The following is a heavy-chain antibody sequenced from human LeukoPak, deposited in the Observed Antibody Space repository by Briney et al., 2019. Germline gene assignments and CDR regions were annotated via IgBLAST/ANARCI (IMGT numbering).Heavy chain of an antibody. D-gene: IGHD3-16*01. CDR2: IYWDDEK. Sequence: KESGPTLVKPTQTLTLTCTSSGFSLITSGVGVGWIRQPPGKALEWLALIYWDDEKRYNPSLKARLTITKDTSKNQVVLTMTHMEPEDTASYASAHRQLYTLPDTFDIWGQGIMVIVSS. J-gene: IGHJ3*02. CDR3: AHRQLYTLPDTFDI. V-gene: IGHV2-5*02. CDR1: GFSLITSGVG.